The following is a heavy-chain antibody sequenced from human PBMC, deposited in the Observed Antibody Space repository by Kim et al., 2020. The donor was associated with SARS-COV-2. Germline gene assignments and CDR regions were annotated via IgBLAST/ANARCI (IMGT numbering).Heavy chain of an antibody. CDR2: SYSVGHT. V-gene: IGHV4-59*06. J-gene: IGHJ4*02. D-gene: IGHD2-15*01. Sequence: SQTLSLTCTVSGGSLSGYYWSWIRQPPGEGLEWIGYSYSVGHTYYNPSLKSRLTISLDTSKNQFSLKLNSVTAADTAVYFCASWNPASGAYYYDSWGQGTLVTVSS. CDR3: ASWNPASGAYYYDS. CDR1: GGSLSGYY.